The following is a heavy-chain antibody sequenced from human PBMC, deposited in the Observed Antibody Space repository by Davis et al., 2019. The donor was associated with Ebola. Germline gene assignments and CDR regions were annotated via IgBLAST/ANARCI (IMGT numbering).Heavy chain of an antibody. J-gene: IGHJ2*01. CDR3: ARPIEKRCSPGCFDL. D-gene: IGHD4/OR15-4a*01. CDR1: GYIFTSND. CDR2: MNPDSGNT. Sequence: AASVKVSCKASGYIFTSNDINWVRQATGQGLEWMGWMNPDSGNTGYASKFQGRVTMTRNNSITTAYMELGSLTSEDTAVYYCARPIEKRCSPGCFDLWGRGTLVTVSS. V-gene: IGHV1-8*01.